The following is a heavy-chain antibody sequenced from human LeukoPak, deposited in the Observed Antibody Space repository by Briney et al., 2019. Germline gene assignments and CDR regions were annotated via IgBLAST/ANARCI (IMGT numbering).Heavy chain of an antibody. Sequence: PSETLSLTCTVSGPSISSGGYDWSWIRQHAGKGLEWIGYIYYSGSTYYNPSLKSRFTISVDTSKNQFSLKLSSVTAADTAVYYCASGYYDSSGYDNWFDPWGQGTLVTVSS. V-gene: IGHV4-31*03. J-gene: IGHJ5*02. CDR1: GPSISSGGYD. CDR3: ASGYYDSSGYDNWFDP. CDR2: IYYSGST. D-gene: IGHD3-22*01.